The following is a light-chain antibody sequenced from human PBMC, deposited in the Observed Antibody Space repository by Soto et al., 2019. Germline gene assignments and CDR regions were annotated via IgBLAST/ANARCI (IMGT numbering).Light chain of an antibody. CDR1: QSVSNNY. CDR3: QQRSNWYT. V-gene: IGKV3D-20*02. CDR2: GAS. J-gene: IGKJ2*01. Sequence: EIVLTQSPGTLSLSPGERATLSCRASQSVSNNYLAWYQQKPGQAPRLLIYGASNRATGIPDRFSGSGSGTDFTLTISRLEPEDFGVYYCQQRSNWYTFGQGTKLEIK.